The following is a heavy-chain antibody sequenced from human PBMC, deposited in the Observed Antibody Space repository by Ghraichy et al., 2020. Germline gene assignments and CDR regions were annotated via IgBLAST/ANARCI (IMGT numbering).Heavy chain of an antibody. CDR2: ISGSGGST. V-gene: IGHV3-23*01. CDR1: GFTFSSYA. J-gene: IGHJ5*02. D-gene: IGHD6-13*01. CDR3: ARITASGGIGWFDP. Sequence: GESLNISCAASGFTFSSYAMSWVRQAPGKGLEWVSAISGSGGSTYYADSVKGRFTISRDNSKNTLYVQMNSLRAEDTAVYYCARITASGGIGWFDPWGQGTLVTVSS.